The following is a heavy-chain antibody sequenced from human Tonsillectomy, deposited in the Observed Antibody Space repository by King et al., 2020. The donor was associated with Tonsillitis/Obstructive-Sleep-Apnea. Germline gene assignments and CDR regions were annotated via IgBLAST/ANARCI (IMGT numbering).Heavy chain of an antibody. Sequence: TLQESGPALVKPTQTLTLTCTFSGFSLSTSGMCVSWIRQPPGKALEWLARIDWNDDKYYSTSLKTRLTISKDTSKNQVVLTMTNMDPVDTATYYCARGCRAYGSGSYSAYFFDYWGQGTLVTVSS. J-gene: IGHJ4*02. CDR2: IDWNDDK. V-gene: IGHV2-70*11. CDR1: GFSLSTSGMC. CDR3: ARGCRAYGSGSYSAYFFDY. D-gene: IGHD3-10*01.